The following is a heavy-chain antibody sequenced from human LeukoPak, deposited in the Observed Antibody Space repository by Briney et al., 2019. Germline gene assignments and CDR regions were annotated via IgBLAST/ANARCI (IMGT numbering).Heavy chain of an antibody. CDR2: IYYSGRT. CDR3: ARDPPGHVAFDI. CDR1: GVSICTYY. J-gene: IGHJ3*02. V-gene: IGHV4-59*01. Sequence: PSETLSLTCTLSGVSICTYYWNSIRPPPGKGLEWIGYIYYSGRTNYNPSLKSRVTISVDTSKNQLSLKLTSVTAADTAVYYCARDPPGHVAFDIWGQGTMVTVSS.